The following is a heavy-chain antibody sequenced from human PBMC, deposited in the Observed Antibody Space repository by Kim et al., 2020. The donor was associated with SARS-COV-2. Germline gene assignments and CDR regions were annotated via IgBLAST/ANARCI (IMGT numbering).Heavy chain of an antibody. CDR3: AKGMGTTRTEV. D-gene: IGHD2-2*01. CDR2: T. J-gene: IGHJ3*01. Sequence: TYHADSVKGRFTISRDNSKNTLYLQMNSLRAEDTAVYYCAKGMGTTRTEVWGQGTMVTVSS. V-gene: IGHV3-23*01.